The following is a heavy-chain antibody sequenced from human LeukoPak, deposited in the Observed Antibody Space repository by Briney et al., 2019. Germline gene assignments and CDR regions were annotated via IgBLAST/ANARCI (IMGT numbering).Heavy chain of an antibody. D-gene: IGHD3-22*01. V-gene: IGHV4-34*01. Sequence: PSETLSLTCAVYGGSFSGYYWSWIRQPPGKGLEWIGEINHSGSTNYNPSLKSRVTISVDTSKNQFSLKLSSVTAADMAVYYCARVGYDSSGYYSENWGQGTLVTVSS. CDR3: ARVGYDSSGYYSEN. J-gene: IGHJ4*02. CDR1: GGSFSGYY. CDR2: INHSGST.